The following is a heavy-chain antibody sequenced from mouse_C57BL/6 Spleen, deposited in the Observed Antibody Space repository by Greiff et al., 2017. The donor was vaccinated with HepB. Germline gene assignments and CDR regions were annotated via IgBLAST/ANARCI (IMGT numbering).Heavy chain of an antibody. D-gene: IGHD2-4*01. CDR1: GYTFTSYT. CDR3: ARRADDYDAFDY. Sequence: VQLQQSGAELARPGASVKMSCKASGYTFTSYTMHWVKQRPGQGLEWIGYINPSSGYTKYNQKFKDKATLTADKSSSTAYMQLSSLTSEDSAVYYCARRADDYDAFDYWGQGTTLTVSS. CDR2: INPSSGYT. J-gene: IGHJ2*01. V-gene: IGHV1-4*01.